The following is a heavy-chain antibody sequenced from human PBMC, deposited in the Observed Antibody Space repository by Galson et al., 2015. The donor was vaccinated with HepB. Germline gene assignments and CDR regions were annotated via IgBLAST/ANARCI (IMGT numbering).Heavy chain of an antibody. J-gene: IGHJ6*02. D-gene: IGHD3-9*01. CDR3: ARDGGDYDILSGVSNYYYYGMDV. CDR2: ISAYNGNT. CDR1: GYTFTSYG. V-gene: IGHV1-18*01. Sequence: SVKVSCKASGYTFTSYGISWVRQAPGQGLEWMGWISAYNGNTNYAQKLQGRVTMTTDTSTSTAYMELRSLRSDDTAVYYCARDGGDYDILSGVSNYYYYGMDVWGQGTTVTVSS.